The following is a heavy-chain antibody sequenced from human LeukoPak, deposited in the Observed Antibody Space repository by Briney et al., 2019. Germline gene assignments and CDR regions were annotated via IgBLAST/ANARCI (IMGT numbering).Heavy chain of an antibody. CDR2: ISGSGGST. Sequence: PGGSLRLSRAASGFTFSSYAMSWVRQAPGKGLEWVSAISGSGGSTYYADSVKGRFTISRDNSKNTLYLQMNSLRAEDTAVYYCAKGVAVTGTSSWFDPWGQGTLVTVSS. D-gene: IGHD6-19*01. J-gene: IGHJ5*02. V-gene: IGHV3-23*01. CDR3: AKGVAVTGTSSWFDP. CDR1: GFTFSSYA.